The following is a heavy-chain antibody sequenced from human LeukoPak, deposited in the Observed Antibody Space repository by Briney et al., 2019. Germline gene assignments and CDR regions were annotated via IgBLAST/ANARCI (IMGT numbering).Heavy chain of an antibody. J-gene: IGHJ3*02. Sequence: SETLSLTCTVSGGSISSYYWSWIRQPPGKGLEWIGYIYCSGSTNYNPSLKSRVTISVDTSKNQFSLKLSSVTAADTAVYYCARYYYDSSGYGSAFDIWGQGTMVTVSS. CDR2: IYCSGST. CDR1: GGSISSYY. D-gene: IGHD3-22*01. V-gene: IGHV4-59*01. CDR3: ARYYYDSSGYGSAFDI.